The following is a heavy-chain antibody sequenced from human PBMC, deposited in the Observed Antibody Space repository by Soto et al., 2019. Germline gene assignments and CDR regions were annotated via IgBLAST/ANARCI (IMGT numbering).Heavy chain of an antibody. CDR2: INHSGST. CDR1: GGSFSGHF. CDR3: ARASFYYGSGSHYANSYYTMDV. J-gene: IGHJ6*02. D-gene: IGHD3-10*01. V-gene: IGHV4-34*01. Sequence: QVQLQQWGAGVLKSSETLSLTCAVYGGSFSGHFWTWIRQSPEKGLEWIGEINHSGSTNYKESLKSRLSMSVDTSKNQISLELSSVTAADTAVYYCARASFYYGSGSHYANSYYTMDVWGQGTTVTVSS.